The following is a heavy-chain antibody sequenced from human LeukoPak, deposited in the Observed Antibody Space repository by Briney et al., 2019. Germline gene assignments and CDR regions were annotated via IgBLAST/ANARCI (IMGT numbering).Heavy chain of an antibody. J-gene: IGHJ6*02. D-gene: IGHD6-13*01. CDR1: GGSISSYY. CDR3: ARQLAAAGICYYYGMDV. V-gene: IGHV4-59*08. CDR2: IYYSGST. Sequence: TSETLSLTCTVSGGSISSYYWSWIRQPPGKGLEWIGYIYYSGSTNYNPSLKSRVTISVDTSKNQFSLKLSSVTAADTAVYYCARQLAAAGICYYYGMDVWGQGTTVTVSS.